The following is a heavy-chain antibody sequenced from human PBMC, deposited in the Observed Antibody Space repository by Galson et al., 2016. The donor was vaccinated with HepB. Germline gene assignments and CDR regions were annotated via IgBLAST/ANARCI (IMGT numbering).Heavy chain of an antibody. CDR3: ARDPHASGWAAYYFDA. D-gene: IGHD6-19*01. Sequence: RFTISRDDSKSITYLQMNSLRAEDTAVYFCARDPHASGWAAYYFDAWGQGTLVTVSS. V-gene: IGHV3-71*03. J-gene: IGHJ5*02.